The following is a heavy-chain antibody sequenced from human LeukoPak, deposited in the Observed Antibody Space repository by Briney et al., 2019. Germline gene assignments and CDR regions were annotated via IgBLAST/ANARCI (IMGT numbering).Heavy chain of an antibody. J-gene: IGHJ4*02. CDR3: AKDRSLASNYFDY. D-gene: IGHD3-16*01. CDR2: IRCGGSKK. V-gene: IGHV3-30*02. CDR1: GFTFSSYG. Sequence: GGALRLSSAASGFTFSSYGMHWVRQAPGKGLEGVAFIRCGGSKKYYADSVNGRFTISRDNSKNTLYLQMNSLRAEDTAAYYCAKDRSLASNYFDYWGQGTLVTVSS.